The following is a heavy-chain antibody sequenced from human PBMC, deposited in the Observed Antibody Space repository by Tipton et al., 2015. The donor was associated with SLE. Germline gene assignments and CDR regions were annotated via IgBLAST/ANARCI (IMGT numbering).Heavy chain of an antibody. CDR2: INTISTSK. D-gene: IGHD7-27*01. CDR3: ARDPGDWGYDY. V-gene: IGHV3-11*04. Sequence: SLRLSCAAPGFTFTDSYMTWIRQAPGKGLEWVSYINTISTSKYYADSVKGRFTISRDNAKNSLYLQMNSLRAEDTAVYYCARDPGDWGYDYWGQGTLVTVSS. CDR1: GFTFTDSY. J-gene: IGHJ4*02.